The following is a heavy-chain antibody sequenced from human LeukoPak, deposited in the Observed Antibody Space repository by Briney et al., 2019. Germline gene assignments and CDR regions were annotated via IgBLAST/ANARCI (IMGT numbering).Heavy chain of an antibody. CDR2: IYYSGST. CDR1: GDSISSSSYY. J-gene: IGHJ4*02. D-gene: IGHD3-22*01. Sequence: SETLSLTCTVSGDSISSSSYYWGWIRQPPGKGLEWIGYIYYSGSTNYNPSLKSRVTISVDTSKNQFSLKLSSVTAADTAVYYCARGADSSGYYSIFYFDYWGQGTLVTVSS. CDR3: ARGADSSGYYSIFYFDY. V-gene: IGHV4-61*05.